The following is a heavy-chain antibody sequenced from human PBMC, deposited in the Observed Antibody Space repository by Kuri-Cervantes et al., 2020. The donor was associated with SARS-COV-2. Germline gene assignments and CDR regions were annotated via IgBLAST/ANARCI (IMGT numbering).Heavy chain of an antibody. D-gene: IGHD2-2*01. V-gene: IGHV5-51*01. CDR1: GYGFTSYW. CDR3: ATGLVVPVAMRDY. Sequence: GGSLRLSCKGSGYGFTSYWIGWVRQMPGKGLEWMGIIYPGDSDTRYSPSFQGQVTISADKSISTAYLQWSSLKASDTAMYYCATGLVVPVAMRDYWGQGTLVTVSS. J-gene: IGHJ4*02. CDR2: IYPGDSDT.